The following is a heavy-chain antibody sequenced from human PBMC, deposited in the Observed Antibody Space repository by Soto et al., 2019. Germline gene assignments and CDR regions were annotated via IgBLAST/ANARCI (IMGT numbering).Heavy chain of an antibody. V-gene: IGHV1-8*01. D-gene: IGHD3-16*01. CDR3: VRSLRFGQWRGRAPGDY. Sequence: GASVKVSCKASGYTFTSYDINWVRQATGQGLEWMGWMNPNSGNTGYAQKFQGRVTMTRNTSISTAYMELSSLRSEDTAVYYCVRSLRFGQWRGRAPGDYWGQGTLVTVSS. CDR1: GYTFTSYD. J-gene: IGHJ4*02. CDR2: MNPNSGNT.